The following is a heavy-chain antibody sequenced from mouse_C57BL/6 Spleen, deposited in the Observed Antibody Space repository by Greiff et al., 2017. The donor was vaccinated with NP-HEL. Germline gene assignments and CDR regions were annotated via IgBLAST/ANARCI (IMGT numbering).Heavy chain of an antibody. D-gene: IGHD2-1*01. V-gene: IGHV1-64*01. CDR2: IHPNSGST. Sequence: VQLQQPGAELVKPGASVKLSCKASGYTFTSYWMHWVKQRPGQGLEWIGMIHPNSGSTNYNEKFKSKATLTVDKSSSTAYMQLSSLTSEDSAVYYCARGGRGNYDFYAMDYWGQGTSVTVSS. CDR3: ARGGRGNYDFYAMDY. CDR1: GYTFTSYW. J-gene: IGHJ4*01.